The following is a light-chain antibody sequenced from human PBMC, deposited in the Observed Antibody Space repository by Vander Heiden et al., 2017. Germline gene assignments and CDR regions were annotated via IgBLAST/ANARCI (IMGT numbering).Light chain of an antibody. J-gene: IGLJ2*01. CDR1: SSDVGGYNY. V-gene: IGLV2-14*01. Sequence: QSALTQPASLSGSPGQSITISCTGTSSDVGGYNYVSWYQQHPGKAPKLMIYDVSNRPSGVSNRFSGSKSGNTASLTISGLQAEDEADYYCSSYTSRTTLVFGGGTKLTVL. CDR2: DVS. CDR3: SSYTSRTTLV.